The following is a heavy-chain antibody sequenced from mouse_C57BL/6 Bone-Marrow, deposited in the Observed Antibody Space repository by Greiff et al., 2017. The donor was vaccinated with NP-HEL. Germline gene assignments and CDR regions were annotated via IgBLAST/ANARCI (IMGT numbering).Heavy chain of an antibody. D-gene: IGHD2-12*01. V-gene: IGHV1-64*01. CDR3: ARGTYYRKMDY. CDR1: GYTFTSYW. CDR2: IHPTSGST. J-gene: IGHJ4*01. Sequence: QVQLQQPGAELVKPGASVKLSCKASGYTFTSYWMHWVKQRPGQGLEWIGMIHPTSGSTNYNEKFKSKATLTVDKSSSTAYMQLSSLTSEDSAVYYCARGTYYRKMDYWGQGTSVTVSS.